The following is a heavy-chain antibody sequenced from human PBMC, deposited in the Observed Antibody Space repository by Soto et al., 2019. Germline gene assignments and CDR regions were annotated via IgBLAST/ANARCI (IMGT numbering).Heavy chain of an antibody. J-gene: IGHJ6*02. CDR2: ISYDGDNK. Sequence: GGSLRLSCAATGFTFNTYAMHWVRQAPGKGLEWVAVISYDGDNKDYAESVQGRFTISRDNSKNTVNLQMDSLRVEDTAVYFCARPAMIWSYYFGLDVWGQGTTVTVSS. CDR3: ARPAMIWSYYFGLDV. V-gene: IGHV3-30-3*01. CDR1: GFTFNTYA. D-gene: IGHD5-18*01.